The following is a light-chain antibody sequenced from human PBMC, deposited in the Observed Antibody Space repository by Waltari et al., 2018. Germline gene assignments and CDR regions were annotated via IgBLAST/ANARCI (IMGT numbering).Light chain of an antibody. Sequence: QSALTQPPSASGSPGQSVTISCTGTSSDVGRYNYVSWYQQHPATAPKLLIYEVSKRPPGVPGRFSGSKSGDTASLTGSGLQADDEADYYCSSYAGSNAHVVFGGGTRLTVL. V-gene: IGLV2-8*01. CDR2: EVS. CDR3: SSYAGSNAHVV. J-gene: IGLJ2*01. CDR1: SSDVGRYNY.